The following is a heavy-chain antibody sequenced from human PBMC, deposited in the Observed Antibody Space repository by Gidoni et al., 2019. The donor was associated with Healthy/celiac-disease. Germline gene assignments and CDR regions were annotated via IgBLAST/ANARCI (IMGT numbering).Heavy chain of an antibody. V-gene: IGHV1-2*06. CDR1: GYTFTGYY. CDR3: ARDLGDYYDSSGYYYGAKQKFDY. CDR2: SNPNSCGT. Sequence: QVQLVQSGAEVKKPGASVKVSCKASGYTFTGYYMHRVRQAPGQGLEWMGRSNPNSCGTTYAQKFQGSVTITRDTSISTAYMELSRLRSDDTAVYYCARDLGDYYDSSGYYYGAKQKFDYWGQGTLVTVSS. D-gene: IGHD3-22*01. J-gene: IGHJ4*02.